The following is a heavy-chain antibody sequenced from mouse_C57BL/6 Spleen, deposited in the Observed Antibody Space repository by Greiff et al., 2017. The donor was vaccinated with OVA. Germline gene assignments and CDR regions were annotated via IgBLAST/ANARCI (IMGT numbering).Heavy chain of an antibody. CDR3: TRPFITTVVATDY. CDR2: IDPETGGT. J-gene: IGHJ2*01. CDR1: GYTFTDYE. D-gene: IGHD1-1*01. Sequence: QVQLQQSGAELVRPGASVTLSCKASGYTFTDYEMHWVKQTPVHGLEWIGAIDPETGGTAYNQKFKGKAILTADKSSSTAYLKLRSLTSEDSAVYYCTRPFITTVVATDYWGQGTTLTVSS. V-gene: IGHV1-15*01.